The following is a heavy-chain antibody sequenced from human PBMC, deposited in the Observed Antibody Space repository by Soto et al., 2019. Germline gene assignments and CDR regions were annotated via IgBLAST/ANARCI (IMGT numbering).Heavy chain of an antibody. CDR3: ARGLRFLEH. CDR2: ISNDGANT. J-gene: IGHJ1*01. V-gene: IGHV3-30-3*02. D-gene: IGHD3-3*01. Sequence: TVGSLILSCATSGFTFSSYALHWVRQAPGRGLEWVALISNDGANTYYTDSVKGRFTVSRDKSSKTLYLHMRSLTPDDTAVYYCARGLRFLEHWGQGTVVTVSS. CDR1: GFTFSSYA.